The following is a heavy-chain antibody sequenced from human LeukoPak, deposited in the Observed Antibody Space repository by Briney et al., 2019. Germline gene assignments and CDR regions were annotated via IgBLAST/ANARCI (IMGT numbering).Heavy chain of an antibody. J-gene: IGHJ6*03. CDR2: ISSSSSTI. Sequence: GGSLRLSCAASGFTFSSYSMNWVRQAPGKGLEWVSYISSSSSTIYYADSVKGRFTISRDNAKNSLYLQMNSLRAEDTAVYYCAREGVVYAPWYNYMDVWGKGTTVTVSS. V-gene: IGHV3-48*01. CDR3: AREGVVYAPWYNYMDV. D-gene: IGHD5/OR15-5a*01. CDR1: GFTFSSYS.